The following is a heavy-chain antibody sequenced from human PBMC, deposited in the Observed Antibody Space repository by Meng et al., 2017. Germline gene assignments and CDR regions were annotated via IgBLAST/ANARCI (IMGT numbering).Heavy chain of an antibody. J-gene: IGHJ4*02. V-gene: IGHV1-2*06. CDR2: INPNSGGT. D-gene: IGHD3-16*01. Sequence: QVQLVQSGAEVKKPGASVKVSCKASGYTFTSYDINWVRQAPGQGLEWMGRINPNSGGTNYAQKFQGRVTMTRDTSISTAYMELSRLRSDDTAVYYCARSERYVLGFDYWGQGTLVTVSS. CDR3: ARSERYVLGFDY. CDR1: GYTFTSYD.